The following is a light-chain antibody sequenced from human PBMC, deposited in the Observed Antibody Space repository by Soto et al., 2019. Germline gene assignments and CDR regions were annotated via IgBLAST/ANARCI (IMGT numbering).Light chain of an antibody. Sequence: DIQMTQSPSTLSASVGDRVTITCRASQSISTWLAWYQQKPGKAPKLLIYEASSLGSGVPSRFSGSGSGTEFTLTISSLHPDDFATYYCQQYNSYWTFGQGTKVEIK. CDR3: QQYNSYWT. V-gene: IGKV1-5*03. CDR2: EAS. CDR1: QSISTW. J-gene: IGKJ1*01.